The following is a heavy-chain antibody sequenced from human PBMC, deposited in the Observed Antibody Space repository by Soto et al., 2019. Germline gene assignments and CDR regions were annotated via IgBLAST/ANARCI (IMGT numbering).Heavy chain of an antibody. CDR1: DGSISSYY. CDR2: IYYSGST. CDR3: ARDKITGLFDY. D-gene: IGHD2-8*02. Sequence: PSETLSLTSTVSDGSISSYYWTWIRQPPGKGLEWIGYIYYSGSTSYNLSFKSRVTISVDTSKNQFSLKLTSVTAADTAVYYCARDKITGLFDYWGQGTLVTVSS. J-gene: IGHJ4*02. V-gene: IGHV4-59*12.